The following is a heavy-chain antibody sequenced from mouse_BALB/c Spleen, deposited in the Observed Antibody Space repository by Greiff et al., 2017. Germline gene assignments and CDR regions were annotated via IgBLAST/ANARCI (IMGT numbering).Heavy chain of an antibody. CDR1: GSSITSGYY. CDR2: ISYDGSN. Sequence: EVQLPQSGPGLVKPSQSLSLTCSVTGSSITSGYYWNWLRQFPGNKLEWMGYISYDGSNNYNPSLKNRISITSDPSKNRLFLKLNSVTTEDTATYYGARDKGYYVDYGGQGTTLADAS. J-gene: IGHJ2*01. CDR3: ARDKGYYVDY. V-gene: IGHV3-6*02.